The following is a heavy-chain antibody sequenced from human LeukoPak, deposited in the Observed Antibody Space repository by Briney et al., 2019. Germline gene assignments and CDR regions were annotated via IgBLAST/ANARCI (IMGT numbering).Heavy chain of an antibody. D-gene: IGHD1-26*01. Sequence: GGCLRLSCAASGFSFSTYNVNWVRQAPGQRLEWVSSITSGSSYIYYADSVKGRFTISRDNAKSSLYLQMDSLRAEDTAVYYCARDPYSGNYGAYYYYYMDVWGKGTTVTISS. J-gene: IGHJ6*03. CDR1: GFSFSTYN. V-gene: IGHV3-21*01. CDR2: ITSGSSYI. CDR3: ARDPYSGNYGAYYYYYMDV.